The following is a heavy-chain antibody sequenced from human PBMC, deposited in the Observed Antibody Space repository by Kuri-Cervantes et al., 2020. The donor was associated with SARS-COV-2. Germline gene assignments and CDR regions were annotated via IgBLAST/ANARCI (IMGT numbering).Heavy chain of an antibody. CDR3: ASFLQEEYAFDI. V-gene: IGHV3-30*19. D-gene: IGHD2/OR15-2a*01. Sequence: GGSLRLSCAASGFTFSSYGMHWVRQAPGKGLEWVAVISYDGSNKYYADSVKGRFTISRDNSKNTLYLQMNSLRAEDTAVYYCASFLQEEYAFDIWGQGTMVTVSS. CDR2: ISYDGSNK. CDR1: GFTFSSYG. J-gene: IGHJ3*02.